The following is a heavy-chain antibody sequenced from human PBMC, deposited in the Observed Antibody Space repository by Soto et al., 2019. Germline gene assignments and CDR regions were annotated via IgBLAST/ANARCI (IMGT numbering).Heavy chain of an antibody. D-gene: IGHD1-1*01. V-gene: IGHV1-18*01. CDR2: ISAHNGNT. CDR3: ARVRYGDH. J-gene: IGHJ4*02. Sequence: QIHLVQSGGEVKKPGASVKVSCKGSGYGFTTYGITWVRQAPGQGLEWMAWISAHNGNTNYAQKLQGRVTVTRDTSTSTAYMELRSLRSDDTAVYYCARVRYGDHWGQGALVTVSS. CDR1: GYGFTTYG.